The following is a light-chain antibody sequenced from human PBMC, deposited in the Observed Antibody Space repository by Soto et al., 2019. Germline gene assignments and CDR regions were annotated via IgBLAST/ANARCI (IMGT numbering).Light chain of an antibody. CDR1: SSDVGGYNY. V-gene: IGLV2-14*01. J-gene: IGLJ1*01. Sequence: QSALTQPASVSGSPGQSITISCTGTSSDVGGYNYVSWYQQYPGKAPKLMIFEVSNRPSGVSNRFSATKSGNTASLTISGLQTEDEADYYYRSYTVDSTLVFGRGTKVIVL. CDR2: EVS. CDR3: RSYTVDSTLV.